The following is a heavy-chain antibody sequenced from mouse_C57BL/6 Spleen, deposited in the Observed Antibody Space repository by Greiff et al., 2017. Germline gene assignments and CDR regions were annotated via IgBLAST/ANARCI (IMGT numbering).Heavy chain of an antibody. CDR3: ARDGYYPFDY. CDR1: GYAFTNYL. J-gene: IGHJ2*01. Sequence: VQLQQSGAELVRPGTSVKVSCKASGYAFTNYLIEWVKQRPGQGLEWIGVINPGSGGTNYNEKFKGKATLTADKSSSTAYMQLSSLTSEDSAVYFCARDGYYPFDYWGQGTTLTVSS. V-gene: IGHV1-54*01. CDR2: INPGSGGT. D-gene: IGHD2-3*01.